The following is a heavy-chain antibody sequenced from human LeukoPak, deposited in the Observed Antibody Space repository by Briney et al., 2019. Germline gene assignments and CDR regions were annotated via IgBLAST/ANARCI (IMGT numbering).Heavy chain of an antibody. D-gene: IGHD4-23*01. CDR3: AREKGETFYGANCNAFDI. CDR1: GGSFSGHY. CDR2: DNESGST. J-gene: IGHJ3*02. Sequence: SSETLSLTCAVYGGSFSGHYWSWIRQPPGKGLEWIGEDNESGSTNYNPSLKSRVTISVDKSKNQFSLKLNSVTAADTAVYYCAREKGETFYGANCNAFDIWGQGTMVTLSS. V-gene: IGHV4-34*01.